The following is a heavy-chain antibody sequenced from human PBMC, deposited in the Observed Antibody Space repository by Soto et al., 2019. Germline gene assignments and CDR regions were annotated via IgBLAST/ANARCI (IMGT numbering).Heavy chain of an antibody. D-gene: IGHD5-18*01. V-gene: IGHV3-15*01. CDR2: IRSKSDGGTT. J-gene: IGHJ2*01. CDR1: GFPSSDAW. CDR3: TTTIILETANSRLFDL. Sequence: GGSLRLSCAASGFPSSDAWVSWVRQAPGKGLAWVGRIRSKSDGGTTDYAAPVKGRFNISRDDSTNKVYIQINGLQTEDTAVYYCTTTIILETANSRLFDLWGRGALVTVSS.